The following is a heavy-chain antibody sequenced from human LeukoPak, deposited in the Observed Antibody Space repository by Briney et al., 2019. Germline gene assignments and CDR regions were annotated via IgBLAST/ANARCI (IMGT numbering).Heavy chain of an antibody. CDR2: INSDGSST. D-gene: IGHD1-26*01. CDR1: GFTFSRYW. CDR3: ARGGSPPEALGDAFDI. Sequence: PGGSLRLSCAASGFTFSRYWMHWVRQTPGKGLVRVSRINSDGSSTISADSVKGRFTTSRDNAKNTLYLQMNSLRVEDTAVYFCARGGSPPEALGDAFDIWGQGTMVTVSS. V-gene: IGHV3-74*01. J-gene: IGHJ3*02.